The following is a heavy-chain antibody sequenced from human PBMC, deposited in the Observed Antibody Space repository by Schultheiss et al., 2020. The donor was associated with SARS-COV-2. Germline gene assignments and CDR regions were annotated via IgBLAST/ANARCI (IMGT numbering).Heavy chain of an antibody. Sequence: SETLSLTCAVSGGSISSSNWWSWVRQPPGKGLEWIGEIYHSGSTNYNPSLKSRVTISIDRSKNQFYLKLSSVTAADTAVYYCARAGTYDSSGFPELFDYWGQGTLVTVSS. CDR2: IYHSGST. D-gene: IGHD3-22*01. CDR3: ARAGTYDSSGFPELFDY. J-gene: IGHJ4*02. V-gene: IGHV4-4*02. CDR1: GGSISSSNW.